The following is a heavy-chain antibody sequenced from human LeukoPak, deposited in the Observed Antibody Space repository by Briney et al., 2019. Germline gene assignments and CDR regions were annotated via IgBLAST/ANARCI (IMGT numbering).Heavy chain of an antibody. V-gene: IGHV3-48*02. J-gene: IGHJ4*02. CDR3: ARDSAPITMVVEVPAGFDY. D-gene: IGHD3-22*01. Sequence: GGSLRLSCEASGFTFRTSSMNWVRQAPGRGLEWVSYINSGSDTIYYADSVKGRFTISRDNAMNSLYLQMNSLRDDDTAMYYCARDSAPITMVVEVPAGFDYWGQGTQVTVSS. CDR2: INSGSDTI. CDR1: GFTFRTSS.